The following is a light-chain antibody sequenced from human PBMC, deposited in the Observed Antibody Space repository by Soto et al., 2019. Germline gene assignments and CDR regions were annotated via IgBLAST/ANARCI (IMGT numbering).Light chain of an antibody. CDR1: QSVSSN. CDR3: QQYNNWPPWT. Sequence: EIVMTQSPATLSVSPGERVTLSCRASQSVSSNLAWYQQKPGQAPRLLIYCASTRVTDIPARFSGSGSGTEFTLTISSLQSEDFAVYYCQQYNNWPPWTFGQGTKVEIK. J-gene: IGKJ1*01. V-gene: IGKV3-15*01. CDR2: CAS.